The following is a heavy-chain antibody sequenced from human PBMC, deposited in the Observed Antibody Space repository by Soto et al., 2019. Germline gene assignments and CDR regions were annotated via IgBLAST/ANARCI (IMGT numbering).Heavy chain of an antibody. CDR3: AKDPKRTGTTRASDY. V-gene: IGHV3-23*01. CDR1: GFTFSSYS. J-gene: IGHJ4*02. CDR2: ISGSGGST. D-gene: IGHD1-7*01. Sequence: GESLKISCAASGFTFSSYSMSWVRQAPGKGLEWVSAISGSGGSTYYADSVKGRFTISRDNSKNTLYLQMNSLRAEDTAVYYCAKDPKRTGTTRASDYWGQGTLVTVSS.